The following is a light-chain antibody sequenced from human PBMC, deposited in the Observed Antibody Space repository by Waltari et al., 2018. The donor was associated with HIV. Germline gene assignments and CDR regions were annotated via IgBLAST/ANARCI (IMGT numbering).Light chain of an antibody. CDR1: SSNIGRHA. Sequence: QPVLTQPPSASGTPGQRVIISCSGSSSNIGRHAVSWYQHLPGATPTLFIFGNNQRAPRVPDRFSGSKSATSASLAISGLRSVDEADYSCAAWDDSLDGPVFGGGTKLTVL. CDR3: AAWDDSLDGPV. V-gene: IGLV1-44*01. CDR2: GNN. J-gene: IGLJ2*01.